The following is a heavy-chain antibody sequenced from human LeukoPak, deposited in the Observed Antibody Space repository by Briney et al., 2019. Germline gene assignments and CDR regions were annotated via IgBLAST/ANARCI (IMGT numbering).Heavy chain of an antibody. CDR2: SSSSNS. J-gene: IGHJ3*02. Sequence: PGGSLRLSCAASGFTFTPYTINWVRQAPGKGLEWVSSSSSSNSYYADSVKGRFTISRDNAKKSVYLQMNSLRAEDTAVYYCARNRIGDDVFDIWGQGTMVTISS. CDR1: GFTFTPYT. V-gene: IGHV3-21*01. D-gene: IGHD3-16*01. CDR3: ARNRIGDDVFDI.